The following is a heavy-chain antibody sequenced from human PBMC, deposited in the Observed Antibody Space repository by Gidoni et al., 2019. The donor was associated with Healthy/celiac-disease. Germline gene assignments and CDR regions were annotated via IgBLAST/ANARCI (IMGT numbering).Heavy chain of an antibody. D-gene: IGHD2-15*01. CDR2: IIPIFGTA. CDR3: ASGSCSGGSCYSGSYWFDP. J-gene: IGHJ5*02. CDR1: GGTFSSYA. V-gene: IGHV1-69*06. Sequence: QVQLVQSGAEVKKPGSSVKVSCKASGGTFSSYAISWVRQAPGQGLEWMGGIIPIFGTANYAQKFQGRVTITADKSTSTAYMELSSLRSEDTAVYYCASGSCSGGSCYSGSYWFDPWGQGTLVTVSS.